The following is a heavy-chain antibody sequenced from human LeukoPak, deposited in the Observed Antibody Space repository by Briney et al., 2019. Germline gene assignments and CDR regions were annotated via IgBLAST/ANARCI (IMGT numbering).Heavy chain of an antibody. Sequence: GGSLRLSCAVPGFSFTNFWMRSVRSTPGRGVEWVANIHPEGNEKYPVQTVKGGCTTSRDNTKNILFMQMYGLRVEGTGVYYSARGGSFSGDHWGQGTLVTVSS. J-gene: IGHJ4*02. CDR2: IHPEGNEK. V-gene: IGHV3-7*04. CDR3: ARGGSFSGDH. CDR1: GFSFTNFW.